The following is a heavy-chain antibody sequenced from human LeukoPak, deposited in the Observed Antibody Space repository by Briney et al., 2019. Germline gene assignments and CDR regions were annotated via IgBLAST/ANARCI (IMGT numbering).Heavy chain of an antibody. D-gene: IGHD2-8*02. J-gene: IGHJ4*02. CDR3: ARGGTGAFDY. CDR2: ISSRSTYI. V-gene: IGHV3-11*06. CDR1: GFSFSDYY. Sequence: MTGGSLRLSCTASGFSFSDYYMSWIRQAPGKGLEWISYISSRSTYISDADSVKGRFTISRDNPKNLLFLQMNSLRVEDTALYYCARGGTGAFDYWGQGILVTVSS.